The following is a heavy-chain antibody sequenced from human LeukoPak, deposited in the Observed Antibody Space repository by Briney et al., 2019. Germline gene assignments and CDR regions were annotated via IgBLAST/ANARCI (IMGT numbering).Heavy chain of an antibody. V-gene: IGHV3-23*01. CDR1: GFTFSNYA. CDR2: ITGSGGTT. D-gene: IGHD3-9*01. J-gene: IGHJ4*02. CDR3: AKWGDYDVLTGYYDSDY. Sequence: GGSLRLSCAASGFTFSNYAMSWVRQAPGKGLEWLSAITGSGGTTYYAHSVKGRFTSSRDNSKNTPYLQMNTLRAEDTAVYYCAKWGDYDVLTGYYDSDYWGQGTLVTVSS.